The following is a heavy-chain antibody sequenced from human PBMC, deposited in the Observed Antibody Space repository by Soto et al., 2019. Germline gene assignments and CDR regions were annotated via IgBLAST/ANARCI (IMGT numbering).Heavy chain of an antibody. CDR3: AKDRSPWAGYDFWSGYNYYFDY. V-gene: IGHV3-30*18. J-gene: IGHJ4*02. CDR1: GFTFSSYG. Sequence: GGSLRLSCAASGFTFSSYGMHWVRQAPGKGLEWVAVISYDGSNKYYADSVKGRFTISRDNSKNTLYLQMNSLRAEDTAVYYCAKDRSPWAGYDFWSGYNYYFDYWGQGTLVTVSS. CDR2: ISYDGSNK. D-gene: IGHD3-3*01.